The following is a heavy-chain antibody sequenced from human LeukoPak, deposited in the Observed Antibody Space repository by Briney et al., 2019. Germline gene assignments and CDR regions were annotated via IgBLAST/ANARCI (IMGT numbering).Heavy chain of an antibody. Sequence: GESLKISCKGSGYSFTTYWIGWVRQMPGKGLEWMAIIYPDNSDTRYSPSFQGQVTISADKSINTAYLQWSSLKASDTAIYYCARENASGNSWFDPWGQGTPITVSS. CDR1: GYSFTTYW. J-gene: IGHJ5*02. CDR3: ARENASGNSWFDP. D-gene: IGHD3-10*01. CDR2: IYPDNSDT. V-gene: IGHV5-51*01.